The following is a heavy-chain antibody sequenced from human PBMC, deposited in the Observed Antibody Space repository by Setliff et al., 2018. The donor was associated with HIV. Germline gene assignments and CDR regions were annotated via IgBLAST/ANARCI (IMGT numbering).Heavy chain of an antibody. CDR3: ARLPYYDILTGRGSYYYMDV. CDR2: IYPRDSDA. CDR1: GYSFTTYW. D-gene: IGHD3-9*01. V-gene: IGHV5-51*01. J-gene: IGHJ6*03. Sequence: GESLKISCKGSGYSFTTYWIGWVRQRPGKGLEWMGIIYPRDSDARYSPSFQGQVTISADKSISTAYLQWSSLKASDTAMYYCARLPYYDILTGRGSYYYMDVWGKGTTVTVSS.